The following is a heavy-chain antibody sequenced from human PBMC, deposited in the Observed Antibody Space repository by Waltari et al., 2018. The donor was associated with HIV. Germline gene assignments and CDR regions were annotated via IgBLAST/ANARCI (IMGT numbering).Heavy chain of an antibody. CDR3: VTSRPGAVFGDF. CDR1: GYNFATFD. Sequence: QAQLVQSGAEVRKPGASVKVSCKASGYNFATFDINWVRRAPGQGLEWMGWMSIKSGNAGYGQRFKGRVTLTRDTSIDTAYMELHSLTLQDTAVYYCVTSRPGAVFGDFWGQGTPVMVSS. CDR2: MSIKSGNA. V-gene: IGHV1-8*01. J-gene: IGHJ4*02. D-gene: IGHD3-3*01.